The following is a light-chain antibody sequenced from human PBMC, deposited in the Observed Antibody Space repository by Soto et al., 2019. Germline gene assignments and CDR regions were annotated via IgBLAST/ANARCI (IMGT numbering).Light chain of an antibody. CDR2: AAS. CDR1: QGISSY. V-gene: IGKV1-8*01. CDR3: QQYYNYPCT. J-gene: IGKJ3*01. Sequence: AIRMTQSTSSFSASTGDRVTITCRASQGISSYLAWYQQKPGKAPKLLIYAASTLQSGVPSRFSGSGSGTDFTLTISCLQSEDFATYYCQQYYNYPCTFGPGTKVDIK.